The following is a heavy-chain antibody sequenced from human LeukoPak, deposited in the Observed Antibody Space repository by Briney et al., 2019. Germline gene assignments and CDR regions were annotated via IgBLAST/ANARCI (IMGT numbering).Heavy chain of an antibody. Sequence: RGSLRPSCAASGFTFSSYAMHWVRQAPGKGLEWVAVISYDGSNKYYADSVKGRFTISRDNSKNTLYLQMNSLRAEDTALYYCARGQGSYYRGYFDFWGQGTLVTVSS. CDR2: ISYDGSNK. CDR1: GFTFSSYA. V-gene: IGHV3-30-3*01. CDR3: ARGQGSYYRGYFDF. J-gene: IGHJ4*02. D-gene: IGHD1-26*01.